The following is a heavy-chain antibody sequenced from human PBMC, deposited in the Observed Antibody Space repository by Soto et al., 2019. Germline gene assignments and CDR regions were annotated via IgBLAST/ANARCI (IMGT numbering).Heavy chain of an antibody. CDR3: ARDLWTDLTGSTYYYYMDV. J-gene: IGHJ6*03. CDR1: GYTFTSYA. D-gene: IGHD3-9*01. V-gene: IGHV7-4-1*01. Sequence: QVQLVQSGSELKKPGASVKVSCKASGYTFTSYAMNWVRQATGQGLEWMGWINTNTGNPTYAQGFTGRFVFSLDTSVSTAYLQICSLKADDTAVYYCARDLWTDLTGSTYYYYMDVWGKGTTVTVSS. CDR2: INTNTGNP.